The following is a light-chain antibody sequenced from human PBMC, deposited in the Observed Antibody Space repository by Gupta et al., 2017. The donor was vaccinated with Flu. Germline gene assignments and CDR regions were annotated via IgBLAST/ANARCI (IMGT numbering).Light chain of an antibody. CDR3: LVSSGGFWV. CDR2: DAN. J-gene: IGLJ3*02. CDR1: VGVVTTGHY. V-gene: IGLV7-46*01. Sequence: VSITCGSSVGVVTTGHYHYRFQQKTVPALRTLIYDANHTHPGAAARFSGSCLGGKAALTLAGAQAEDEDEYYCLVSSGGFWVFGGGTKLTVL.